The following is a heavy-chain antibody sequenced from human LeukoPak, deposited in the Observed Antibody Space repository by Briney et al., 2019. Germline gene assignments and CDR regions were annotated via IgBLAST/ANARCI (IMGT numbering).Heavy chain of an antibody. V-gene: IGHV3-21*01. J-gene: IGHJ4*02. Sequence: GGSLRLSCAASGFTFSSYSMNWVRQAPGKGLEWISSISSSSTYIYYADSVKGRFTISRDNAKNSLYLQMNSLRAEDTAEYYCARETRKTFDYWGQGTLVTVSS. CDR3: ARETRKTFDY. CDR2: ISSSSTYI. CDR1: GFTFSSYS.